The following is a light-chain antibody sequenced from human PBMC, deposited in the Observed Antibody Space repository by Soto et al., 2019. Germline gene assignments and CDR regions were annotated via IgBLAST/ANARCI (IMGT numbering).Light chain of an antibody. CDR1: HTVNSNY. CDR3: QQHGDSLT. V-gene: IGKV3-20*01. Sequence: IVLTQSPGTLSLSPGERATLSCRASHTVNSNYLGWYQQKPGQAPRLLMDGASSRATGIPDRFSGSGSGTDFTLTISRLEPEDFAVYYCQQHGDSLTFGGGTKVDIK. CDR2: GAS. J-gene: IGKJ4*01.